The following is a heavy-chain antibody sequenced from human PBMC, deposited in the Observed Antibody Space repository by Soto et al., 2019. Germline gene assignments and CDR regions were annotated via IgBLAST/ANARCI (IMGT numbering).Heavy chain of an antibody. J-gene: IGHJ3*02. CDR3: RALGDSRQANAFDI. CDR1: GGSISSSSYY. Sequence: QLQLQESGPGLVKPSETLSLTCTVSGGSISSSSYYWGWIRQPPGKGLEWIGSIYYSGSTYYNPSLQSRVPISVDTSKNQFSLKLSSVPAADTAVYYCRALGDSRQANAFDIWGQGTMVTVSS. D-gene: IGHD3-22*01. CDR2: IYYSGST. V-gene: IGHV4-39*01.